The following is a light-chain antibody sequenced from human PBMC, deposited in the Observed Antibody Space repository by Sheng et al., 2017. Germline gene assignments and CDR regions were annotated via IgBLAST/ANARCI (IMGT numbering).Light chain of an antibody. CDR2: KAS. Sequence: DIQMTQSPSTLSASVGDRVTITCRASQSISSWLAWYQQKPGKAPKILIYKASSLESGVPSRFSGSGSGTEYTLTISSLQPDDSATYYCQQYDNLPYTFGQGTKLEIK. CDR3: QQYDNLPYT. CDR1: QSISSW. V-gene: IGKV1-5*03. J-gene: IGKJ2*01.